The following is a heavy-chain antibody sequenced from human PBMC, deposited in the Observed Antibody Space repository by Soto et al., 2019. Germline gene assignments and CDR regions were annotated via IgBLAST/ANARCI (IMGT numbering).Heavy chain of an antibody. CDR3: ARERAVDYYHWFDP. V-gene: IGHV3-33*01. CDR1: GFIFSNYG. Sequence: QVQLVEPGGGVVQPETSLRLSCAASGFIFSNYGMHWVRQAPGKGLEWVAVIWYDGHKEYYADSVKGRFIISRDNSRNTVYLPMNSLRAEDTAVYYCARERAVDYYHWFDPWGQGTLVTVSS. J-gene: IGHJ5*02. CDR2: IWYDGHKE. D-gene: IGHD3-3*02.